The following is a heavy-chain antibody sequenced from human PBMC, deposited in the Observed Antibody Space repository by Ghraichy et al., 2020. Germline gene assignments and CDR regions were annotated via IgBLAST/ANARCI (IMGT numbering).Heavy chain of an antibody. V-gene: IGHV4-4*02. Sequence: SETLSLTCAVSGGSISSSNWWSWVRQPPGKGLEWIGEIYHSGSTNYNPSLKSRVTISVDKSKNQFSLKLSSVTAADTAVYYCARWLHRATIWAFDIWGQGTMVTVSS. CDR3: ARWLHRATIWAFDI. CDR1: GGSISSSNW. D-gene: IGHD5-12*01. J-gene: IGHJ3*02. CDR2: IYHSGST.